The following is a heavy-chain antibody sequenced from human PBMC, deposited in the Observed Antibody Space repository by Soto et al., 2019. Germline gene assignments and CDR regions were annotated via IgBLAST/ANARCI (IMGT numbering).Heavy chain of an antibody. V-gene: IGHV3-15*01. CDR3: TTVAYYDFWSAPSV. Sequence: EVQLVESGGGLVKPGGSLRLTCAASGFTFSNAWMSWVRQAPGKGLEWVGRIKSKTDGGTTDYAAPVKGRFTISRDDSKNTLYLQMNSLKTEDTAVYYCTTVAYYDFWSAPSVWGQGTLVTVSS. CDR1: GFTFSNAW. J-gene: IGHJ4*02. D-gene: IGHD3-3*01. CDR2: IKSKTDGGTT.